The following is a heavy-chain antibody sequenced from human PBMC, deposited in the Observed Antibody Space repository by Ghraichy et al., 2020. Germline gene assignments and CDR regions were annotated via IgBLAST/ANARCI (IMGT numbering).Heavy chain of an antibody. CDR2: INHSGST. D-gene: IGHD3-10*01. V-gene: IGHV4-34*01. J-gene: IGHJ4*02. CDR3: ARGRITMVRGVIGGVGGEDY. Sequence: SETLSLTCAVYGGSFSGYYWSWIRQPPGNGLEWIGEINHSGSTNYNPSLKSRVTISVDTSKNQFALKLSSVTAADTAVYYCARGRITMVRGVIGGVGGEDYWGQGTLVTVSS. CDR1: GGSFSGYY.